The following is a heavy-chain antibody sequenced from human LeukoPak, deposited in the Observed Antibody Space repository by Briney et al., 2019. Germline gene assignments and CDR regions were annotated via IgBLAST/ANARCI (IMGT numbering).Heavy chain of an antibody. V-gene: IGHV4-59*12. D-gene: IGHD3-9*01. CDR3: AREDYDILTGPYYFDY. CDR2: IYYSGST. Sequence: SETLSLTCTVSGGSISSYYWSWIRQPPGKGLEWIGYIYYSGSTNYNPSLKSRVTISVDTSKNQFSLKLSSVTAADTAVYYCAREDYDILTGPYYFDYWGQGTLVTVSS. CDR1: GGSISSYY. J-gene: IGHJ4*02.